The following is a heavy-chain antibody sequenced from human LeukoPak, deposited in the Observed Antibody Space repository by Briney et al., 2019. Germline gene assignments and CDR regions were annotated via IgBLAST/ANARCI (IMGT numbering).Heavy chain of an antibody. J-gene: IGHJ4*02. D-gene: IGHD6-19*01. CDR3: AKDSATGIVVAGIFDY. CDR1: GFSFSHYW. V-gene: IGHV3-74*01. CDR2: ISSDGDTT. Sequence: GGSLRLSCATSGFSFSHYWMHWVRHAAGKGLVWVSHISSDGDTTNYADSVKGRFTISRDNAKNSLYLQMNSLRAEDTALYYCAKDSATGIVVAGIFDYWGQGTLVTVSS.